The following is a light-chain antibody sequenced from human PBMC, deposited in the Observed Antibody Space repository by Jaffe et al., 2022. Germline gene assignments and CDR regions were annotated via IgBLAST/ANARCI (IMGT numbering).Light chain of an antibody. CDR1: QSVSSSY. Sequence: EIVLTQSPGTLSLSPGERATLSCRASQSVSSSYLAWYQQKPGQAPRLLIYGASSRATGIPDRFSGSGSGTDFTLTISRLEPEDFAVYYCQLRGTFGGGTKVEIK. CDR2: GAS. V-gene: IGKV3-20*01. CDR3: QLRGT. J-gene: IGKJ4*01.